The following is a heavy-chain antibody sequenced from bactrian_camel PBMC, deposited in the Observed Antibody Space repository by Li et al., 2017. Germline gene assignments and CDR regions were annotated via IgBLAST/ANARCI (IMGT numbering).Heavy chain of an antibody. CDR1: GFIFNIYA. V-gene: IGHV3S31*01. CDR2: INNGGGGST. D-gene: IGHD3*01. J-gene: IGHJ6*01. Sequence: VQLVESGGGWVQPGGSLRLSCAASGFIFNIYAMSWVRQAPGKGLEWVSTINNGGGGSTYYADSVRGRFTVSRDNAKDTLYLQLNSLKTEDTAVYYCAANNPGLFGNWGQGTQVTVS. CDR3: AANNPGLFGN.